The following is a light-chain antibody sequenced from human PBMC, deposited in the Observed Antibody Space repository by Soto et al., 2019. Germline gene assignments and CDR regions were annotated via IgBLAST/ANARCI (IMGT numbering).Light chain of an antibody. J-gene: IGKJ4*01. CDR1: QGISNW. CDR2: GAS. CDR3: HQTSPFLPLT. Sequence: DIQMTQSPPSVFASVGDRVTITCRASQGISNWVARYQQQPGKAPKLLIYGASSLQSGVPSRFSGAASRTHFTLIISSLQPEDFETYYCHQTSPFLPLTFGGGTKVEI. V-gene: IGKV1-12*01.